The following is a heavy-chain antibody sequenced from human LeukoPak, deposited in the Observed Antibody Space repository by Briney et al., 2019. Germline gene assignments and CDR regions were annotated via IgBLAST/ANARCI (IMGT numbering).Heavy chain of an antibody. CDR1: GFTFSSYG. Sequence: GGSLRLSCAASGFTFSSYGMHCVRQAPGKGLEWVAVISFDGRNIYYADSVKGRFTISRDNSKNTLFLQMNSLKTEDTAVYFCTTVPYVSFYFDSRGYLYYWGQGTLVTVSS. D-gene: IGHD3-22*01. CDR2: ISFDGRNI. J-gene: IGHJ4*02. CDR3: TTVPYVSFYFDSRGYLYY. V-gene: IGHV3-30*03.